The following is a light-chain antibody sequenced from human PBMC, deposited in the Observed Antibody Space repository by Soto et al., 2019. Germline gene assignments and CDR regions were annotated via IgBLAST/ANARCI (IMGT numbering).Light chain of an antibody. Sequence: ETVLTQSPGTLSLSPGERATVSCRASQSVGGSSLAWYQQRPGQAPRLLIYDTSKRATGIPDRFSGSGSGTDFTLTISRLEPEDFAVYYCQPYQNSPRTLGQGTKVDIK. V-gene: IGKV3-20*01. CDR3: QPYQNSPRT. J-gene: IGKJ1*01. CDR1: QSVGGSS. CDR2: DTS.